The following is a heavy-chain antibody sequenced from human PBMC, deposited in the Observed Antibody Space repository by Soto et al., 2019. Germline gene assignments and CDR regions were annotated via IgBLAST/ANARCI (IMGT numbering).Heavy chain of an antibody. V-gene: IGHV2-5*01. J-gene: IGHJ4*02. D-gene: IGHD1-1*01. CDR3: ARRYDPYYFHY. CDR2: IYGSDDK. Sequence: QITLKESGPTLVKPTQTLTLTCTFSGFSLTTNAVAVGWIRQPPGKALEWLAIIYGSDDKFYSPSLKSRLTXTXXTSTNQVVLTMTNMDPVDTATYYCARRYDPYYFHYWGQGTLVTVSS. CDR1: GFSLTTNAVA.